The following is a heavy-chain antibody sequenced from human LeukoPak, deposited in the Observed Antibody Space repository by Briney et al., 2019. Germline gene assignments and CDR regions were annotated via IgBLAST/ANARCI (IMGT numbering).Heavy chain of an antibody. V-gene: IGHV3-9*03. CDR2: ISWNSGSI. CDR3: AKGYYYDSSGYDY. CDR1: GFTFDDYA. Sequence: GRSLRLSCAASGFTFDDYAMHWVRHAPGKGLEWVSGISWNSGSIGYADSVKGRFTISRDSAKNSLYLQMNSLRAEDMALYYCAKGYYYDSSGYDYWGQGTLVTVSS. J-gene: IGHJ4*02. D-gene: IGHD3-22*01.